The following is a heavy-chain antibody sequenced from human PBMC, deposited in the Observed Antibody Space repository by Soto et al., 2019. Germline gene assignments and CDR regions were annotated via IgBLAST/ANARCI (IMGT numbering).Heavy chain of an antibody. V-gene: IGHV3-15*01. CDR3: RTQWLD. CDR2: IRKKTDGGTA. Sequence: GGSLRLSCAAPGFTFSNAWMTWVRQAPGKGLEWLGFIRKKTDGGTADYAAPVKGRFTISRDDSKNTLYLQMHSLKIEDTAVYYCRTQWLDWGHGTLVTVSS. D-gene: IGHD6-19*01. J-gene: IGHJ4*01. CDR1: GFTFSNAW.